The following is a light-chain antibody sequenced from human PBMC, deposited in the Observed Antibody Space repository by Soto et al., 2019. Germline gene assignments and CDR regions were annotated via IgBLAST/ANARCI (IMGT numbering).Light chain of an antibody. CDR2: YNS. CDR3: GTWDSSLSAVI. V-gene: IGLV1-51*01. J-gene: IGLJ2*01. Sequence: QSVLTQPPSVSAAPGQKVTISCSGSSSNIGQNYVSWYQQLPGTAPKRLIYYNSKRPSGIPDRFSGSKSGTSATLGITGLQTGDEADYYCGTWDSSLSAVIFGGGTKLTVL. CDR1: SSNIGQNY.